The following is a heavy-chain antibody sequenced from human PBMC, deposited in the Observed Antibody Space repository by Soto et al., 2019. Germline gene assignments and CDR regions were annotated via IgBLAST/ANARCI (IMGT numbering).Heavy chain of an antibody. CDR1: GVSISSYY. CDR2: IYYSGST. J-gene: IGHJ3*01. D-gene: IGHD3-10*01. Sequence: SATLSLTCTVSGVSISSYYWSWIRQPPGKGLEWIGYIYYSGSTNYNPSLKSRVTISVDTSKNQFSLKLSSVTAADTAVYYCARVWGGAFDFWGQGTMVT. V-gene: IGHV4-59*01. CDR3: ARVWGGAFDF.